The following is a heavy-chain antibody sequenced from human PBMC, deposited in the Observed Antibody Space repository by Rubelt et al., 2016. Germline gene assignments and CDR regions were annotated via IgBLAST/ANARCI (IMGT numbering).Heavy chain of an antibody. CDR2: ISWNSGSI. CDR1: GFTFDDYA. J-gene: IGHJ6*02. Sequence: EVQLVESGGGLVQPGRSLRLSCAASGFTFDDYAMHWVRQAPGKGLEWVSGISWNSGSIGYADSVKGRFTLSRDNSKNTLYLQMNSLRAEDTAVYYCARGLWFGELRGMDVWGQGTTVTVSS. CDR3: ARGLWFGELRGMDV. D-gene: IGHD3-10*01. V-gene: IGHV3-9*01.